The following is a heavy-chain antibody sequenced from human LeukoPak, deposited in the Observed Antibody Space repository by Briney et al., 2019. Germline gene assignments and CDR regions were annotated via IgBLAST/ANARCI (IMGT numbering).Heavy chain of an antibody. CDR2: ISGSGGST. CDR3: AKAIAVLRYFDWLVSWFDP. V-gene: IGHV3-23*01. Sequence: PGGSLRLSCAASGFTFSSYAMSWVRQAPGKGLEWVTAISGSGGSTYYADSVKGRFTISRDNSKNTLCLQMNSLRAEDTAVYYCAKAIAVLRYFDWLVSWFDPWGQGTLVTVSS. D-gene: IGHD3-9*01. J-gene: IGHJ5*02. CDR1: GFTFSSYA.